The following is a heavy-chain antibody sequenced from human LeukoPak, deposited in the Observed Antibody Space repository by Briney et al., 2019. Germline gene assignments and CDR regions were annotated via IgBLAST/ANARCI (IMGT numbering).Heavy chain of an antibody. J-gene: IGHJ4*02. CDR3: ARHWFRTYYDFWSGYRFDY. D-gene: IGHD3-3*01. CDR1: GGSFSGYY. V-gene: IGHV4-34*01. CDR2: INHSGST. Sequence: TSETLSLTCAVYGGSFSGYYWSWIRQPPGKGLEWIGEINHSGSTNYNPSLKSRVTISVDTSKNQFSLKLSSVTAADAAVYYCARHWFRTYYDFWSGYRFDYWGQGTLVTVSS.